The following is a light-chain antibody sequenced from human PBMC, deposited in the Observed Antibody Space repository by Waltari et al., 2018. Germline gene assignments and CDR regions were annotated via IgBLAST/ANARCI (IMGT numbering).Light chain of an antibody. V-gene: IGLV2-14*01. Sequence: QSALTQPASVSGSPGQAIIISCTGTGSDVGGYDYVSWYQQYPGKAPRLIIYDVYNRPSGVSNRFSVAKSDNTASLTISGLQAEEESVYYCSSYTSSGVVFGGGTKLTVL. CDR2: DVY. CDR3: SSYTSSGVV. CDR1: GSDVGGYDY. J-gene: IGLJ2*01.